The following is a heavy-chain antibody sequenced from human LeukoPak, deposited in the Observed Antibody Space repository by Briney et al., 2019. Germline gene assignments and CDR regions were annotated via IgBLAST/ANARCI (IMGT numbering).Heavy chain of an antibody. CDR3: ATERGYYYDSSGYSPGALDI. CDR2: IYHSGST. V-gene: IGHV4-30-2*01. Sequence: PSETLSLTCTVSGGSISSGGYSWSWLRQPPGKGLEWIGYIYHSGSTYYNPSLKSRVTISVDRSKNQFSLKLSSVTAADTAVYYCATERGYYYDSSGYSPGALDIWGQGTMVTVSS. J-gene: IGHJ3*02. CDR1: GGSISSGGYS. D-gene: IGHD3-22*01.